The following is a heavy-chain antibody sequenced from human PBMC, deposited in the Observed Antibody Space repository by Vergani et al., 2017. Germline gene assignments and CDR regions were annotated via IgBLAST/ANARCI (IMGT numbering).Heavy chain of an antibody. CDR3: AREVGATALYYYYYYYMDV. CDR1: GGSISSSSYY. J-gene: IGHJ6*03. D-gene: IGHD1-26*01. CDR2: IYYSGST. V-gene: IGHV4-39*07. Sequence: QLQLQASGPGLVQPSETLSLPCTVSGGSISSSSYYWGWIRQPPGKGLGWIGSIYYSGSTYYNPSLKSRVTISVDTSKNQFSLKLSSVTAADTAVYYCAREVGATALYYYYYYYMDVWGKGTTVTVSS.